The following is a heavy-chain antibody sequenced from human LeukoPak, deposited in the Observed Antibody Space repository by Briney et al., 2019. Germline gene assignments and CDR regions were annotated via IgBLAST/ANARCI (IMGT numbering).Heavy chain of an antibody. CDR1: GFTFSSYA. J-gene: IGHJ3*02. V-gene: IGHV3-23*01. CDR3: AKASRTHYSYEDAFDI. Sequence: QPGGSLRLSCAASGFTFSSYAMSWVRQAPGKGLEWVSAISGSGGSTYYADSVKGRFTISRDNSKNTLYLQMNSLRAEDTAVYYCAKASRTHYSYEDAFDIWGQGTMVTVSS. CDR2: ISGSGGST. D-gene: IGHD2-15*01.